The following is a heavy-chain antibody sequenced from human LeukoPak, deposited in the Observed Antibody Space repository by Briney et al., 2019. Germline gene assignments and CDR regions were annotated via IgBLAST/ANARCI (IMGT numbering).Heavy chain of an antibody. D-gene: IGHD2-2*01. V-gene: IGHV4-59*12. CDR1: GGSINNYY. CDR3: ARRVGYCSSTSCYEGPHWFDP. CDR2: IYYSGST. J-gene: IGHJ5*02. Sequence: SETLSLTCTVSGGSINNYYWNWIRQPPGEGLEWIAYIYYSGSTNYNSSLKSRVTISVDTSKNQFSLKLSSVTAADTAVYYCARRVGYCSSTSCYEGPHWFDPWGQGTLVTVSS.